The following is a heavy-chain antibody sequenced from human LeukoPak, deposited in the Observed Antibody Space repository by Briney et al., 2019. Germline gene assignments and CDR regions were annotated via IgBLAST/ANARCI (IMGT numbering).Heavy chain of an antibody. D-gene: IGHD4-11*01. CDR2: IYHSGST. CDR3: ARQHYSNYGGYYGMDV. J-gene: IGHJ6*02. V-gene: IGHV4-4*02. Sequence: SGTLSLTCAVSGGSISSSNWWSWVRPPPGKGLEWIGEIYHSGSTNYNPSLKSRVTISVDKSKNQFSLKLSSVTAADTAVYYCARQHYSNYGGYYGMDVWGQGTTVTVSS. CDR1: GGSISSSNW.